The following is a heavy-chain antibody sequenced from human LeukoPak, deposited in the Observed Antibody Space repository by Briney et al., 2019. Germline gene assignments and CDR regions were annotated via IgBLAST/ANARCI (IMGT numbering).Heavy chain of an antibody. CDR2: INPNSGGT. V-gene: IGHV1-2*02. J-gene: IGHJ5*02. CDR3: ARDYYDSSGYSRFDP. D-gene: IGHD3-22*01. Sequence: ASVKVSCKASGYTFTGYYMHWVRQAPGQGLEWMGWINPNSGGTDYAQKFQGRVTMTRDTSIRKAYMEVSRVRYDDAAVYYWARDYYDSSGYSRFDPWGQGTLVTVSS. CDR1: GYTFTGYY.